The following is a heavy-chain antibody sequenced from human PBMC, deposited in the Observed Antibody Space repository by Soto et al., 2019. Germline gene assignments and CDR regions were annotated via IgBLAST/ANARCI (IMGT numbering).Heavy chain of an antibody. CDR2: ISYSGTT. CDR1: RGSISNYF. CDR3: ARGGELGYCSGGSRYPPPSDTFDI. J-gene: IGHJ3*02. D-gene: IGHD2-15*01. Sequence: PSDTLSLTCTVSRGSISNYFCTRIRQPPGRGLEWIGYISYSGTTNYNASLQSRVTISVDTSANQFSLKVRSVTAADTAVYYCARGGELGYCSGGSRYPPPSDTFDIWGQGTMVNVSS. V-gene: IGHV4-59*01.